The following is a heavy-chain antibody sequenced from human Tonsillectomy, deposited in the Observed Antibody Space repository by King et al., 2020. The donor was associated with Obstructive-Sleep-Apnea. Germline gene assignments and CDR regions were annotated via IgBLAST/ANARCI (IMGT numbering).Heavy chain of an antibody. CDR1: GFTFSNYG. V-gene: IGHV3-30*02. J-gene: IGHJ4*02. CDR2: IRYDGSNK. CDR3: AKDQDGSSYLFDY. Sequence: VQLVESGGGVVQPGRSLRLSCAASGFTFSNYGMHWVSQAPGKGLEWVALIRYDGSNKDYADSVKGRFTISRDNSKNTLYLQMNSLRAEDTAVYYCAKDQDGSSYLFDYWGQGTLVTVSS. D-gene: IGHD6-6*01.